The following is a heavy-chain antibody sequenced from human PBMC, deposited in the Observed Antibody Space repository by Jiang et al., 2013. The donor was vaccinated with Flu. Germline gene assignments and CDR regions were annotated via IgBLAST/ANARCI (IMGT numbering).Heavy chain of an antibody. CDR3: ARGGVLRFLEWLPQYYFDQ. Sequence: TLSLTCTVSGGSVSSGSYYWSWIRQPPGKGLEWIGYIYNSGRTNYNPSLKSRVTISVDTSKNQFSLKLSSVTAADTAVYYCARGGVLRFLEWLPQYYFDQWGQGTLVTVSS. CDR2: IYNSGRT. J-gene: IGHJ4*02. D-gene: IGHD3-3*01. V-gene: IGHV4-61*01. CDR1: GGSVSSGSYY.